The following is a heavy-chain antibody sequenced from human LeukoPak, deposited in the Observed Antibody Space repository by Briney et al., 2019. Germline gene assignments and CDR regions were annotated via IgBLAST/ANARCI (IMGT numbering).Heavy chain of an antibody. J-gene: IGHJ6*02. V-gene: IGHV4-34*01. CDR3: ARGGYYDFWSGPTNYYYYGMDV. CDR2: INHSGST. Sequence: SETLSLTCAVYGGSFSGYYWSWIRQPPGKGLEWIGEINHSGSTNYNPSLKSRVTISVDTSKNQFSLRLSSVTAADTAMYYCARGGYYDFWSGPTNYYYYGMDVWGQGTTVTVSS. CDR1: GGSFSGYY. D-gene: IGHD3-3*01.